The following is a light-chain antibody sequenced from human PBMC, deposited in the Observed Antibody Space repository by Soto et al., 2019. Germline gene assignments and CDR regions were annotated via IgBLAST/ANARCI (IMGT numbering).Light chain of an antibody. J-gene: IGKJ5*01. CDR1: RHVYINA. CDR3: QQRSNWPTT. CDR2: GAS. V-gene: IGKV3D-20*02. Sequence: VVLTQSPATLSLSPGDRATLSCRASRHVYINALGWYQQKPGRTPTLLIYGASTRATDIPDRFSATGSGTDFSLTISGVEPEDFAVYYCQQRSNWPTTFGQGTRLEIK.